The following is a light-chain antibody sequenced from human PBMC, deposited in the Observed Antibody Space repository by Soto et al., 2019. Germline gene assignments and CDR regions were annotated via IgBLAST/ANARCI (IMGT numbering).Light chain of an antibody. Sequence: QSVLTQPPSVSGAPGQRVTISCTGSSSNIGAGYDVHWYQQLPGTAPKLIIYGNSNRPSGVPDRFSGSKSGTSASLAITGLQAEDEADYYGQSYDSSLSDVVFGGGTKLTVL. J-gene: IGLJ2*01. V-gene: IGLV1-40*01. CDR1: SSNIGAGYD. CDR2: GNS. CDR3: QSYDSSLSDVV.